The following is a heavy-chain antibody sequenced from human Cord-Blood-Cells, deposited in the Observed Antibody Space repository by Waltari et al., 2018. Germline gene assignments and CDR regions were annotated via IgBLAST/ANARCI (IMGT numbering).Heavy chain of an antibody. CDR3: AKLAARPLHFDY. CDR2: INPNSGGT. Sequence: QVQLLQPGAEVKTPGASVKVSCKASRYTFTGHNLHLVRQAPGQGLEWMGWINPNSGGTNYAQKFQGRVTMTRDTSISTAYMELSRLRSDDTAVYYCAKLAARPLHFDYWGQGTLVTVSS. V-gene: IGHV1-2*02. CDR1: RYTFTGHN. D-gene: IGHD6-6*01. J-gene: IGHJ4*02.